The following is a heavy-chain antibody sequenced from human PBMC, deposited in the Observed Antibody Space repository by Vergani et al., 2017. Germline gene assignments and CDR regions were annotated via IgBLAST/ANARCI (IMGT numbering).Heavy chain of an antibody. CDR3: ARVMYLDEASTGYRLEGMDI. CDR2: IYSTGST. D-gene: IGHD3-9*01. J-gene: IGHJ6*02. Sequence: QVQLEESGPGLLKPSETLSLTCTVSGGSFNTYYWSWIRQSPGKGLEWIGYIYSTGSTNYNPSLNSRVTMSVDTSKNQFSLKLRSVTAADTALYFCARVMYLDEASTGYRLEGMDIWGQGTTGTISS. CDR1: GGSFNTYY. V-gene: IGHV4-59*13.